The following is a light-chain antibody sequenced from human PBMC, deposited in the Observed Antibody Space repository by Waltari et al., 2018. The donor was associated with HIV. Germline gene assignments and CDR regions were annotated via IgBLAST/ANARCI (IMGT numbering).Light chain of an antibody. CDR3: QQYDSTPLT. J-gene: IGKJ4*01. V-gene: IGKV4-1*01. CDR2: WAS. Sequence: DIVMTQSPDSLALSLGERATINCKSSQSVLYSSNNKTYLAWYQQRPGQAPKLLIYWASTRESGVPDRFSGSGSGTDFTLTISSLQAEDAAVYYCQQYDSTPLTFGGGTKVEI. CDR1: QSVLYSSNNKTY.